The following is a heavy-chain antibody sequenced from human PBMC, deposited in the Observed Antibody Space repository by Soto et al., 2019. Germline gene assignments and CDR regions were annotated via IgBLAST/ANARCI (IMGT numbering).Heavy chain of an antibody. J-gene: IGHJ5*02. CDR3: ATTYYDILTGYYQNWFDP. V-gene: IGHV1-24*01. D-gene: IGHD3-9*01. CDR2: FDPEDGET. Sequence: ASVKVSCKVSGYTLTELSMHCVRQAPGKGLEWMGGFDPEDGETIYAQKFQGRVTMTEDTSTDTAYMELSSLRSEDTAVYYCATTYYDILTGYYQNWFDPWGQGTLVTVSS. CDR1: GYTLTELS.